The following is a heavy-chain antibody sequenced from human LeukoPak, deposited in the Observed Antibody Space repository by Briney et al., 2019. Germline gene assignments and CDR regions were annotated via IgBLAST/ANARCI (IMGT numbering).Heavy chain of an antibody. CDR1: GFTFSSYS. Sequence: PGGSLRLSCAASGFTFSSYSMNWVRQAPEKGLEWVSVIYSGGSTYYADSVKGRFTISRDSSKNTLYLQMNSLRAEDTAVYYCARASGSYFSFYYFDYWGQGTLVTVSS. D-gene: IGHD3-10*01. CDR3: ARASGSYFSFYYFDY. V-gene: IGHV3-53*01. J-gene: IGHJ4*02. CDR2: IYSGGST.